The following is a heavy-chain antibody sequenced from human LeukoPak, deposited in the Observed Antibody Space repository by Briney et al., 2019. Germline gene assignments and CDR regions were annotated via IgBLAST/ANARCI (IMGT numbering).Heavy chain of an antibody. CDR1: GGSINSYY. CDR3: ARAPEQDLIPRGFDF. J-gene: IGHJ4*02. CDR2: IYYIGNT. D-gene: IGHD1-14*01. Sequence: SETLSLTCPVSGGSINSYYWNWIRQAPGQGLEWIGYIYYIGNTNYNPSLQSRVTISVDTSKSQFSLKLTSVTAADTAVYYCARAPEQDLIPRGFDFWGQGALVTVSS. V-gene: IGHV4-59*01.